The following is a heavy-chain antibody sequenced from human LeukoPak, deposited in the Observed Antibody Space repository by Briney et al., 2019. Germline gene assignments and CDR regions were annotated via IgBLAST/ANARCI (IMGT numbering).Heavy chain of an antibody. CDR3: ARVMGKTYYDFWSGYLNWFDP. V-gene: IGHV1-18*01. J-gene: IGHJ5*02. Sequence: GASVKVSCKASGYTFTSYGISWVRQAPGQGLEWMGWISAYNGNTNYAQKLQGRVTTTTDTSTSTAYMELRSLRSDDTAVYYCARVMGKTYYDFWSGYLNWFDPWGQGTLVTVSS. CDR1: GYTFTSYG. CDR2: ISAYNGNT. D-gene: IGHD3-3*01.